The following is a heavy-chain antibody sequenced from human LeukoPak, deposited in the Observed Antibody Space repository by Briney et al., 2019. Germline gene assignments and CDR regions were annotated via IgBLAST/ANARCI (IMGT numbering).Heavy chain of an antibody. CDR1: GFTFSSFV. D-gene: IGHD1-26*01. CDR3: VKDITGSYSFDS. V-gene: IGHV3-64D*06. Sequence: GGSLRLSCLASGFTFSSFVMYWVRQAPGRGLEYVSSINEDGRDTSFADAVKGRFTIFRDNSKSTLYLQMSSLRIEDTAVYYCVKDITGSYSFDSWGQGTLVTVSS. CDR2: INEDGRDT. J-gene: IGHJ4*02.